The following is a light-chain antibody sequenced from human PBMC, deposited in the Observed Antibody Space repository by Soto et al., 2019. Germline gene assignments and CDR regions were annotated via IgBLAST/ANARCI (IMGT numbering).Light chain of an antibody. Sequence: EIVMTQSPATLSVSPGERATLSCRASQSVSSNLAWYQQKPGQAPRLLIYGASTRPTGIPARFSGSGSGTEFTLTISSLQSEDFAVYYCQQYNNWPPLTFGGGTKVEIK. CDR1: QSVSSN. V-gene: IGKV3-15*01. J-gene: IGKJ4*01. CDR3: QQYNNWPPLT. CDR2: GAS.